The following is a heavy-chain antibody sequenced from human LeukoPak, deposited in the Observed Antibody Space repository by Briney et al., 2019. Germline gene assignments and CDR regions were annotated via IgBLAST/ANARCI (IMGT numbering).Heavy chain of an antibody. CDR3: ARAASGSYPGYFDY. Sequence: GGSLRLSSAASGFTFSSYLMSWVRQAPGKGLEWVANINQDGSAKYSVDSVKGRFTISRDNAKNSLYLQMNSLRVEDTAVYYCARAASGSYPGYFDYWGQGTLVTVSS. V-gene: IGHV3-7*01. J-gene: IGHJ4*02. CDR2: INQDGSAK. CDR1: GFTFSSYL. D-gene: IGHD1-26*01.